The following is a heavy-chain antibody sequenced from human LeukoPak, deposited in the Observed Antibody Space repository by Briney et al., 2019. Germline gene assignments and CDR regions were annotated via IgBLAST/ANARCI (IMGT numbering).Heavy chain of an antibody. J-gene: IGHJ4*02. Sequence: PSETLSLTCTVSGGSISSYYWSWIRQPAGKGLEWIGRIYTGGSTNYNPSLKSRVTMSVDTSKNQFSLKLSSVTAADTAVYYCARDHPFPAARGYSYGYEVYLDYWGQGTLVTVSS. D-gene: IGHD5-18*01. CDR3: ARDHPFPAARGYSYGYEVYLDY. CDR1: GGSISSYY. V-gene: IGHV4-4*07. CDR2: IYTGGST.